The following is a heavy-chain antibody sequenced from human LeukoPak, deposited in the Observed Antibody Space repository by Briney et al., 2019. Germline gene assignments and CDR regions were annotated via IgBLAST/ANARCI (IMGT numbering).Heavy chain of an antibody. CDR1: GGSISSYC. J-gene: IGHJ4*02. Sequence: SETLSLTCTVSGGSISSYCWSWIRQPPGKGLEWIGYIYYSGSTNYNPSLKSRVTISVDTSKNQFSLKLSSVTAADTAVYYCARAPYGDSFDYWGQGTLVTVSS. V-gene: IGHV4-59*01. CDR3: ARAPYGDSFDY. CDR2: IYYSGST. D-gene: IGHD4-17*01.